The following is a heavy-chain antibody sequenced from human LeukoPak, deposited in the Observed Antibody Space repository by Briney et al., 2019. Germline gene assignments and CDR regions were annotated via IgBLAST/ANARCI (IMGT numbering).Heavy chain of an antibody. V-gene: IGHV3-23*01. J-gene: IGHJ4*02. CDR2: IGASGGGT. Sequence: GGSLRLSCAASGFTFSSYSMSWVRQAPGKGLEWVSGIGASGGGTYYADSVKGRFTISRDNSKNTLYLQMNSLRAEDTAVYYCAKVSSVQRVVITPYYFDYWGQGTLVTVSS. D-gene: IGHD3-22*01. CDR3: AKVSSVQRVVITPYYFDY. CDR1: GFTFSSYS.